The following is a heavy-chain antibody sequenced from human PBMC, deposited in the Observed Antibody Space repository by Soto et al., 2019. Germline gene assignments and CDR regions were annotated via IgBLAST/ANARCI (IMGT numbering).Heavy chain of an antibody. CDR1: GFTFSSYW. V-gene: IGHV3-74*01. CDR3: ASAIVVVPAADPDANWFDP. D-gene: IGHD2-2*01. J-gene: IGHJ5*02. Sequence: GGSLRLSCAASGFTFSSYWMHWVRQAPGKGLVWVSRINSDGSSTSYADSVKGRFTISRDNAKNTLYLQMNSLRAEDTAVYYCASAIVVVPAADPDANWFDPWGQGTLVTVSS. CDR2: INSDGSST.